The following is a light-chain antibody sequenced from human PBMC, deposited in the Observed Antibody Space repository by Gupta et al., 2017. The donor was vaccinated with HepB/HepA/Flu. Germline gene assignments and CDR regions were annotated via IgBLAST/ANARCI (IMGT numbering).Light chain of an antibody. CDR2: LNSDGSH. Sequence: QLVLPQALSASSSLAASVTLTCTLSSGHSSYPIAWHQQQPEKGPRYLMKLNSDGSHSKGDGIPDRFSGSSSGAERYLTISSLQSEDDADYYCQTWGTGIRVFGGGTKLTVL. V-gene: IGLV4-69*01. CDR1: SGHSSYP. J-gene: IGLJ3*02. CDR3: QTWGTGIRV.